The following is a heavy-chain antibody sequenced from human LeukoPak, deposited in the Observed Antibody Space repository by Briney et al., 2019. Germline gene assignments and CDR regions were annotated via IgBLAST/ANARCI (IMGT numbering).Heavy chain of an antibody. V-gene: IGHV3-23*01. CDR2: ISGGGVGT. J-gene: IGHJ4*02. Sequence: GGSLRLSCAASGFTFNSYAMSWVRQAPGKGLEWVSGISGGGVGTYYADAVKGRFTISRDNSKNTLFLQMNSLRAEDTAVYYCARETHSFDYWGQGTLVTVSS. CDR3: ARETHSFDY. CDR1: GFTFNSYA.